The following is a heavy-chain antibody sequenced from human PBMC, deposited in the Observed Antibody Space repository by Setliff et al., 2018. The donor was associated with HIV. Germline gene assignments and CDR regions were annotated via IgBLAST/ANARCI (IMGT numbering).Heavy chain of an antibody. CDR2: INPSGGSA. D-gene: IGHD3-22*01. V-gene: IGHV1-46*01. J-gene: IGHJ4*02. Sequence: GSVKVSCKSSGYSFTRNQIHWVRQAPGQGLEWMGIINPSGGSAAYAEKFRGRVTMTSDTSTNTVYMELRSLRSEETAVFYCARDGGHGSGYYYADYWGQGTLVTVSS. CDR3: ARDGGHGSGYYYADY. CDR1: GYSFTRNQ.